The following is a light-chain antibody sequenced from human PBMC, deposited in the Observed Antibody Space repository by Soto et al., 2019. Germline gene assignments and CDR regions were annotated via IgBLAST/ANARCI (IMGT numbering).Light chain of an antibody. CDR1: QSVSSSY. V-gene: IGKV3-20*01. J-gene: IGKJ3*01. CDR3: RQYGTSPLFT. CDR2: GAS. Sequence: EIVLTQSPGTLSLSPGERATLSCRASQSVSSSYLAWYQQKPGQAPRLLIYGASNRAAGISDRFSGSGSGTDFTLTVSRLEPEDFAVYYCRQYGTSPLFTFGPGTTVDLK.